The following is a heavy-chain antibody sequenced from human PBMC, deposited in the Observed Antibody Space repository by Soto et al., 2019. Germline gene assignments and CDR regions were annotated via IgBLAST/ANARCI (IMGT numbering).Heavy chain of an antibody. CDR2: ILPIFGTP. Sequence: SVEVSSKVSGPTFSNRAIIWLRESPGQGLEWMGGILPIFGTPNYAQKFQGRLTISADEFSSTAYMELNILRSEDTAVYYCATPAEAGDTAMLKGLAHWDQGSMGTVSS. V-gene: IGHV1-69*13. CDR1: GPTFSNRA. J-gene: IGHJ4*02. D-gene: IGHD5-18*01. CDR3: ATPAEAGDTAMLKGLAH.